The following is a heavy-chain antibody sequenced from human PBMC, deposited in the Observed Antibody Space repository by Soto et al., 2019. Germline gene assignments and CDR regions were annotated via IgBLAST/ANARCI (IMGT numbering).Heavy chain of an antibody. V-gene: IGHV3-23*01. CDR3: AKSVTLPTDYGMDV. CDR2: ISGSGGSP. CDR1: GFTFSTNA. D-gene: IGHD1-1*01. Sequence: VGSLRLSCAASGFTFSTNAVSWVRQAPGKGLEWVSAISGSGGSPYYADSVQGRFTVSRDISRNTLYLQMNSLRAEDTAVYYCAKSVTLPTDYGMDVWGQGTTVTVSS. J-gene: IGHJ6*02.